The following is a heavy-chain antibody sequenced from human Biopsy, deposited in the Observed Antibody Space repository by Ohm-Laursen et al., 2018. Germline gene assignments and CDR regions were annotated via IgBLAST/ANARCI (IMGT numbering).Heavy chain of an antibody. J-gene: IGHJ6*02. CDR3: ARATNSTGWPYYYFYGMDV. V-gene: IGHV4-59*01. Sequence: GTLSLTCTVSGCTISSDYWSWIRQTLGKGLGWIGYIYYSGSTNYNPSLKSRVIISVDTSKNQFSLRLNSVTAADTAVYYCARATNSTGWPYYYFYGMDVWGQGTTVTVSS. CDR2: IYYSGST. CDR1: GCTISSDY. D-gene: IGHD2/OR15-2a*01.